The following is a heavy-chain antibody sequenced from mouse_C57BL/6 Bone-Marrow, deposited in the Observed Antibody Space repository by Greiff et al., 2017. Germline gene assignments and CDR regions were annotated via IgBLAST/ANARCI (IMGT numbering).Heavy chain of an antibody. CDR3: AREKCDGPYYAMDY. D-gene: IGHD2-3*01. CDR2: ISYSGST. Sequence: DVKLQESGPGLAKPSQTLSLTCSVTGYSITSDYWNWIRKFPGTKLEYMVYISYSGSTYYNPSLKSRISITRDTSKNQYYLQLNSVTTEDTATYYCAREKCDGPYYAMDYWGQGTSVTVSS. V-gene: IGHV3-8*01. J-gene: IGHJ4*01. CDR1: GYSITSDY.